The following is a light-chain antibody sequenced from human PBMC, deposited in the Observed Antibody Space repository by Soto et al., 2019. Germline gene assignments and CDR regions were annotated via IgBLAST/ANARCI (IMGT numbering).Light chain of an antibody. CDR3: QSYDSSLSGFVV. Sequence: QSVLTQPPSVSGAPGQRVPISATGSSSTIGTTYDVHWYQQLPGAAPKLLIYGNTDRPSGVPDRFSGSKSGTSASLAITGLQAEDEADYYCQSYDSSLSGFVVFGGGTQLTVL. V-gene: IGLV1-40*01. CDR2: GNT. J-gene: IGLJ2*01. CDR1: SSTIGTTYD.